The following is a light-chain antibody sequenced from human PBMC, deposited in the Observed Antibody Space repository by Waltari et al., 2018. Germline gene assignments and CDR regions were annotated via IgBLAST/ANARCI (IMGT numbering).Light chain of an antibody. CDR1: SSNIGSNY. CDR3: AVWDDSLSGFVL. J-gene: IGLJ2*01. V-gene: IGLV1-47*01. CDR2: KNN. Sequence: QSVLTQPPSTSGTPGQRATISCSGSSSNIGSNYVHSYQHLPGPAPKLLIYKNNQRPSGVPDRFSGSRSGTSASLAISGLRSEDEADYFCAVWDDSLSGFVLFGGGTKLTV.